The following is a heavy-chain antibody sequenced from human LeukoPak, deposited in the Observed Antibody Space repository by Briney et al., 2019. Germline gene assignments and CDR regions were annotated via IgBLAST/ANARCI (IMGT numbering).Heavy chain of an antibody. CDR3: ARQVVAVAGTGYFDY. Sequence: SETLSLTCTVSGGSIRSSSYHWGWIRQPPGKGLEWIGSIYYSGSTYYNASLKSRGTISVDTSKNQFSLKLNSVTAADTAVYFCARQVVAVAGTGYFDYWGQGTLVTVSS. V-gene: IGHV4-39*01. J-gene: IGHJ4*02. D-gene: IGHD6-19*01. CDR2: IYYSGST. CDR1: GGSIRSSSYH.